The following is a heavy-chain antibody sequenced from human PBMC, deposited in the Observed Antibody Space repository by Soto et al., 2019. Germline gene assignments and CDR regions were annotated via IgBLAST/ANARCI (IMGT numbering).Heavy chain of an antibody. CDR1: GFTFSSYG. CDR3: AKSWGYNHIDY. Sequence: QVQLVESGGGVVQPGRSLRLSCAASGFTFSSYGMHWVRQAPGKGLEWVAVISYDGSNKYYADSVKGRFTISRDNSKKTLYLQMNRLRAEDTAVYYCAKSWGYNHIDYWGQGNLVTVSS. D-gene: IGHD1-1*01. J-gene: IGHJ4*02. V-gene: IGHV3-30*18. CDR2: ISYDGSNK.